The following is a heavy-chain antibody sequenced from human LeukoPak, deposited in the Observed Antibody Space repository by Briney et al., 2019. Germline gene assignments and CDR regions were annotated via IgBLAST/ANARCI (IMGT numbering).Heavy chain of an antibody. CDR2: IIPIFGTA. Sequence: SVKVSCKASGGTFSSYAISWVRQAPGQGLEWMGGIIPIFGTANYAQKFQGRVTITADESTSTAYMELSSLRSEDTAVYYCARASATGTTWDYYFYMDVWGKGTTVTIS. J-gene: IGHJ6*03. V-gene: IGHV1-69*13. CDR1: GGTFSSYA. CDR3: ARASATGTTWDYYFYMDV. D-gene: IGHD1-1*01.